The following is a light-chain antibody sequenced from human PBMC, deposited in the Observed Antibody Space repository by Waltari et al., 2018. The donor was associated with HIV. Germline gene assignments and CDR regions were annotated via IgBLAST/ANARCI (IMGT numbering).Light chain of an antibody. Sequence: IVLTQSPATLSLSLGERATLSCRDSESVTSFLAWYHQKPGQGPRLLIYDASSRAMGIPARFSGCGSGTDFALTISSLEAEDFAVYYCLQRSNWPFFTGGPGTKVEIK. J-gene: IGKJ3*01. CDR3: LQRSNWPFFT. V-gene: IGKV3-11*01. CDR1: ESVTSF. CDR2: DAS.